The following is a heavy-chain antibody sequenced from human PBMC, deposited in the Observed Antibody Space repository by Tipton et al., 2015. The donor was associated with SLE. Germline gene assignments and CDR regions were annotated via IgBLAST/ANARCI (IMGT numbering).Heavy chain of an antibody. CDR2: VYSGGNT. J-gene: IGHJ5*02. CDR3: ARVQAYEGFDP. CDR1: GGSISSSPYY. V-gene: IGHV4-39*07. D-gene: IGHD3-16*01. Sequence: TLSLTCTVSGGSISSSPYYWAWIRQPPGKGLEWIGTVYSGGNTYHIPSLKTRVTISVDTSRNQFSLKLTSVTPADTAVYYCARVQAYEGFDPWGQGTLVTVSS.